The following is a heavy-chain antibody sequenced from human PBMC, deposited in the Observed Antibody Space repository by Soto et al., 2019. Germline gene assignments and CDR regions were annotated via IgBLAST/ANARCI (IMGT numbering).Heavy chain of an antibody. Sequence: SVKVSCKASGGTFSSYTISWVRQAPGQGLEWMGRIIPILGIANYAQKFQGRVTITADKSTSTAYMELSSLRSEDTAVYYCARGGRGGEYYDSSALDWFDPWGQGTLVTVSS. CDR3: ARGGRGGEYYDSSALDWFDP. J-gene: IGHJ5*02. V-gene: IGHV1-69*02. D-gene: IGHD3-22*01. CDR2: IIPILGIA. CDR1: GGTFSSYT.